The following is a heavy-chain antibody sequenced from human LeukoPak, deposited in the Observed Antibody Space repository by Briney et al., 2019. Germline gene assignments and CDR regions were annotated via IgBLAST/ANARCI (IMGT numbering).Heavy chain of an antibody. CDR2: ISSSSSYI. CDR1: GFAFDEHG. CDR3: ARGIAARESDY. J-gene: IGHJ4*02. V-gene: IGHV3-21*01. D-gene: IGHD6-13*01. Sequence: GGSLRLSCTASGFAFDEHGMNWVRQAPGKGLEWVSSISSSSSYIYYADSVKGRFTISRDNAKNSLYLQMNSLRAEDTAVYYCARGIAARESDYWGQGTLVTVSS.